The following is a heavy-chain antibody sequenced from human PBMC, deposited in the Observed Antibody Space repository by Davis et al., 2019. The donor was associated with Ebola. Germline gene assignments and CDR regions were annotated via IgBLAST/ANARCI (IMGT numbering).Heavy chain of an antibody. D-gene: IGHD2-2*01. J-gene: IGHJ6*02. CDR1: GGSFSGYY. CDR2: INHSGST. CDR3: ARVGVVVVPAAMFDYYYGMDV. V-gene: IGHV4-34*01. Sequence: MPSETLSLTCAVYGGSFSGYYWSWIRQPPGKGLEWIGEINHSGSTNYNPSLKSRVTISVDTSKNQFSLKLSSVTAADTAVYYCARVGVVVVPAAMFDYYYGMDVWGQGTTVTVSS.